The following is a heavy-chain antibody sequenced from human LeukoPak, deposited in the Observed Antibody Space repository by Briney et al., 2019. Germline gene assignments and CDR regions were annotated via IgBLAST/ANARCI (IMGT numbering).Heavy chain of an antibody. CDR3: VRAEYSSSGYYFDY. V-gene: IGHV1-2*06. CDR1: GYTFTGYY. D-gene: IGHD6-6*01. J-gene: IGHJ4*02. Sequence: ASVKVSCKASGYTFTGYYMHWVRQAPGQGLEWMGRINPNSGGTNYAQKFQGRVTMTRDTSISTAYMELSRLRSDDTAVYYCVRAEYSSSGYYFDYRGQGTLVTVSS. CDR2: INPNSGGT.